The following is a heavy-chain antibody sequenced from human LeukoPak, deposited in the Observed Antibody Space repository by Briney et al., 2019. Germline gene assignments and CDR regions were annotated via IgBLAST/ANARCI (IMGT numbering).Heavy chain of an antibody. CDR1: GGSISSYH. CDR2: IYTSGST. V-gene: IGHV4-4*07. D-gene: IGHD6-25*01. Sequence: SETLSLTCTVSGGSISSYHWSWIRQPAGKGLEWIGRIYTSGSTNYNPSLKSRVTMSVDTSKNQFSLKLSSVTAADTAVYYCATWSYTSVFHRLDYWGQGILVTVSS. CDR3: ATWSYTSVFHRLDY. J-gene: IGHJ4*02.